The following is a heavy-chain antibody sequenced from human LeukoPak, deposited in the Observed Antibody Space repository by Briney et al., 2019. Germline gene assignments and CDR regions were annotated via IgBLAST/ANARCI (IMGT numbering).Heavy chain of an antibody. J-gene: IGHJ6*03. CDR1: GYTLTELS. D-gene: IGHD6-19*01. V-gene: IGHV1-24*01. CDR3: ARARRGGTAANGYHWLVRDYMDV. Sequence: ASVKVSCKVSGYTLTELSMHWVRQAPGKGLEWMGGFDPEDGETIYAQKFQGRVTMTEDTSTDTAYMELSSLRSEDTAVYYCARARRGGTAANGYHWLVRDYMDVWGKGTTVTVSS. CDR2: FDPEDGET.